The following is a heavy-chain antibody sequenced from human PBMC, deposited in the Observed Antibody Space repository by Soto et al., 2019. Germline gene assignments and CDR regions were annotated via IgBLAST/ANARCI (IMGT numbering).Heavy chain of an antibody. CDR3: GDGRDVPTRCWFDP. J-gene: IGHJ5*02. Sequence: QITLKESGPTLVKSTQTLTLTCTFSGFSLSSGGGAVGWIRQPPGKALEWLAIIYASGGTHYSPSLKTRLTNTKHNSKNQVVLTMTNIDPVDRLTYYYGDGRDVPTRCWFDPWCQGILVPVSS. V-gene: IGHV2-5*01. CDR2: IYASGGT. D-gene: IGHD2-2*01. CDR1: GFSLSSGGGA.